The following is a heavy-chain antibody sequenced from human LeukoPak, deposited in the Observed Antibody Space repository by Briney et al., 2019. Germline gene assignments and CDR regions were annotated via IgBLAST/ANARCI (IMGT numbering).Heavy chain of an antibody. D-gene: IGHD2-15*01. V-gene: IGHV4-59*01. CDR2: IYYSGST. J-gene: IGHJ5*02. CDR3: ARVGKYCSGGSCANWFDP. CDR1: GGSFSSYY. Sequence: SETLSLTCTVSGGSFSSYYWSWIRQPPGKGLEWIGYIYYSGSTNYNPSLKSRVTISVDTSKNQFSLKLSSVTAADTAVYYCARVGKYCSGGSCANWFDPWGQGTLVTVSS.